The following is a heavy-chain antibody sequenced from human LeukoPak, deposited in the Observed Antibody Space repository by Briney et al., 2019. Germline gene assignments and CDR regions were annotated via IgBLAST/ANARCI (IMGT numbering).Heavy chain of an antibody. Sequence: SETLSLTCTVSGGSISSSSYYWGWIRQPPGKGLEWIGSIYYSGSTSYNPSLKSRVTISVDTSKNQFSLRLSSVTAADTAVYYCARDLGPNYYDSSGLGIWGQGTMVTVSS. V-gene: IGHV4-39*07. CDR1: GGSISSSSYY. CDR2: IYYSGST. D-gene: IGHD3-22*01. J-gene: IGHJ3*02. CDR3: ARDLGPNYYDSSGLGI.